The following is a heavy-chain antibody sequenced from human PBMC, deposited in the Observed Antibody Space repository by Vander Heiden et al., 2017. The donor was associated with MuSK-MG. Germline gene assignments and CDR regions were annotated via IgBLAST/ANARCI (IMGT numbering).Heavy chain of an antibody. CDR3: ARIWIEYCSGGSCYYNWFDP. CDR2: INPNSGGT. Sequence: QVQLVQSGAEVKKPGDSEKVSCKASGYTFTGHYMHWVRQAPGQGLEWMGWINPNSGGTNYAQKFQGRVTMTRDTSISTAYMELSRLRSDDTAVYYCARIWIEYCSGGSCYYNWFDPWGQGTLVTVSS. J-gene: IGHJ5*02. D-gene: IGHD2-15*01. CDR1: GYTFTGHY. V-gene: IGHV1-2*02.